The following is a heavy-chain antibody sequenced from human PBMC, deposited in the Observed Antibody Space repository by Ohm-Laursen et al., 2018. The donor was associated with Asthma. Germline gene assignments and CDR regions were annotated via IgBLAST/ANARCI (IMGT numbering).Heavy chain of an antibody. Sequence: SLRLSCAAPGFIISNYAMSWVRQAPGKGLEWVSAIRGSGDTTHYTDFVKGRFTISRDSSENTLYLHMNNLRAEDTAAYYCAKDEYSTTLGVGAFDFWGQGTMVTVSS. V-gene: IGHV3-23*01. D-gene: IGHD6-13*01. CDR1: GFIISNYA. J-gene: IGHJ3*01. CDR2: IRGSGDTT. CDR3: AKDEYSTTLGVGAFDF.